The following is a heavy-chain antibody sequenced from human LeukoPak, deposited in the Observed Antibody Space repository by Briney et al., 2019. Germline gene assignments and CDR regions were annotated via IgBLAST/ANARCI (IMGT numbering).Heavy chain of an antibody. Sequence: SQTLSLTCAISGDSVSTNSVAWNWIRQSPSRGLEWLGRTSYRSKWYNDYAVSVKSRVTITPDTSKNQFSLQLNSVTPEDTAVYYCAREAEITRFDYWGQGTLVTVSS. D-gene: IGHD5-24*01. CDR3: AREAEITRFDY. V-gene: IGHV6-1*01. CDR2: TSYRSKWYN. CDR1: GDSVSTNSVA. J-gene: IGHJ4*02.